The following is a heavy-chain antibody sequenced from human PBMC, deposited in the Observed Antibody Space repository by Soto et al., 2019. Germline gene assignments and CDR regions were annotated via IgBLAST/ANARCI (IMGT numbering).Heavy chain of an antibody. D-gene: IGHD3-16*02. Sequence: SETLSLTCTVSGGSISSYYWSWIRQPPWKGLEWIGYIYYSGSTNYNPSLKSRVTISIDTSKNQFSLKLSSVTAADTAVYYCARSLKHYDYIWGSYRVIEYFDYWGQGTLVTVSS. V-gene: IGHV4-59*01. CDR3: ARSLKHYDYIWGSYRVIEYFDY. J-gene: IGHJ4*02. CDR2: IYYSGST. CDR1: GGSISSYY.